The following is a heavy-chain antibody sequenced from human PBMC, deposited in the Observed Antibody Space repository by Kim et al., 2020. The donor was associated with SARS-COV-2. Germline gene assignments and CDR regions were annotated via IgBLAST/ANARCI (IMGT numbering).Heavy chain of an antibody. CDR2: IKQDGSEK. V-gene: IGHV3-7*03. Sequence: GGSLRLSCAASGFTFSSYWMSWVRQAPGKGLEWVANIKQDGSEKYYVDSVKGRFTISRDNAKYSLYLQMNSLRAEDTAVYYCARDMYYYDSSGYYELSGGMDVWGQGTTVTVSS. D-gene: IGHD3-22*01. J-gene: IGHJ6*02. CDR1: GFTFSSYW. CDR3: ARDMYYYDSSGYYELSGGMDV.